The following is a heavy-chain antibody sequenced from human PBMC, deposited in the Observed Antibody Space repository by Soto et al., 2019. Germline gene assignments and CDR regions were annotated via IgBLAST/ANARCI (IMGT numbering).Heavy chain of an antibody. CDR1: GYTFTSYG. CDR2: ISTYNGNT. Sequence: QVQLVQSGAEVKKPWASVKVSCQASGYTFTSYGISWVRQAPGQGLEWMGWISTYNGNTKYAQKLQGRVTMTTDTSTSTAYMELRSLRSDDTVVFYCARDMVRGVGSDYWGQGTLVTVSS. CDR3: ARDMVRGVGSDY. J-gene: IGHJ4*02. D-gene: IGHD3-10*01. V-gene: IGHV1-18*01.